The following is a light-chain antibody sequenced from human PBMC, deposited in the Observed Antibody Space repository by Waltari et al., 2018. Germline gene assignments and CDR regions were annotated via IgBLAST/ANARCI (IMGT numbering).Light chain of an antibody. CDR1: SSDVGNYNR. CDR3: SSYAGSSKGV. J-gene: IGLJ2*01. V-gene: IGLV2-23*02. CDR2: AVS. Sequence: QSALTQPAPVSGSPGQSITISCAGTSSDVGNYNRVSWYQQHPGKAPKLMIYAVSKRPSGVSDRFSGSKSGDMASLTISGLQPEDEAEYFCSSYAGSSKGVFGGGTKVTVL.